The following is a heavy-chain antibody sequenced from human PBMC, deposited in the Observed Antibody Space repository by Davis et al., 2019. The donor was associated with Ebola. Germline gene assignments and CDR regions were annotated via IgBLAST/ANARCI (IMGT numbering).Heavy chain of an antibody. V-gene: IGHV6-1*01. Sequence: PSETLSLTCAISGDSVSSGGWNWIRQSPSRGLEWLGRTYFDSRWYNDYAVSVKSRITINPDTSKNQVSPQLNSVSPEDTAVYYCARGWLRVGFDSWGQGTLVTVSS. CDR2: TYFDSRWYN. D-gene: IGHD5-12*01. CDR1: GDSVSSGG. J-gene: IGHJ4*02. CDR3: ARGWLRVGFDS.